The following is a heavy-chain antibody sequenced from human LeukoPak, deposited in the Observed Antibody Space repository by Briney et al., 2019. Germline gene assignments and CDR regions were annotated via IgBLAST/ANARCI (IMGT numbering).Heavy chain of an antibody. CDR1: GFTFSSSD. Sequence: PGGSLRLSCAASGFTFSSSDIHWVRQAPGKGLEWISSISSTRSYIYYADSVKGRFTISRDDAKTAVYLQMNSLRAEDTAVYYCAKLGYYDSSGVPHAFDIWGQGTMVTVSS. CDR2: ISSTRSYI. CDR3: AKLGYYDSSGVPHAFDI. D-gene: IGHD3-22*01. J-gene: IGHJ3*02. V-gene: IGHV3-21*04.